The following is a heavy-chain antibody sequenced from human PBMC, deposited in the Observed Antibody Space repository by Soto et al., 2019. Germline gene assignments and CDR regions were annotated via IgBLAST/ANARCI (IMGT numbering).Heavy chain of an antibody. CDR2: IRGKGFGGTT. CDR1: GFSFGGYA. CDR3: VRDPFSTFIVVVTVLDY. Sequence: GSLRLSCSASGFSFGGYALAWVCQAQGPGLERVGFIRGKGFGGTTEYAASVKGRFTISRDASKSIAYLQMNSLKLEDTAVYYCVRDPFSTFIVVVTVLDYWGQGTLVTVSS. D-gene: IGHD2-21*02. V-gene: IGHV3-49*04. J-gene: IGHJ4*02.